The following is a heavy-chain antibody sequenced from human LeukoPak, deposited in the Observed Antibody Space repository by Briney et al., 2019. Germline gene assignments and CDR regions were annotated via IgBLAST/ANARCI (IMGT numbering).Heavy chain of an antibody. J-gene: IGHJ5*02. D-gene: IGHD1-14*01. V-gene: IGHV3-30*02. CDR3: AKDTTPPKAGFDH. CDR1: GFTFSSYG. Sequence: GGSLRLSCAASGFTFSSYGMHWVRQAPGKGLEWVAFIRYDGSNKYYADSVKGRFTISRDNSKNTLYLQMNSLGAEDTAVYYCAKDTTPPKAGFDHWGQGTLVTVSS. CDR2: IRYDGSNK.